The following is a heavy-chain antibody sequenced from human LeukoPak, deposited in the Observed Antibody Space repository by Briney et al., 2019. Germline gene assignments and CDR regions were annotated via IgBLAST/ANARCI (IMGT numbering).Heavy chain of an antibody. Sequence: GRSLRLSCAASGFTFSSYGMHWVRQAPGKGLEWVAVIWYDGSNKYYADSVKGRFTISRDNSKNTLYLQMNSLRAEDTAVYYCARGASSADLDYWGQGTLVTVSS. J-gene: IGHJ4*02. D-gene: IGHD6-19*01. CDR2: IWYDGSNK. CDR3: ARGASSADLDY. V-gene: IGHV3-33*01. CDR1: GFTFSSYG.